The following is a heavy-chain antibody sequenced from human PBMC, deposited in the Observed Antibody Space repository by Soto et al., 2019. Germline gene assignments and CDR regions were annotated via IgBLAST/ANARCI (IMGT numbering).Heavy chain of an antibody. J-gene: IGHJ6*02. V-gene: IGHV3-48*02. D-gene: IGHD3-3*01. CDR2: ISSSSSTI. Sequence: HPGGSLRLSCAASGFTFSSYSMNWVRQAPGKGLEWVSYISSSSSTIYYADSVKGRFTISRDNAKNSLYLQMNSLRDEDTAVYYCAREYYDFWSGYYIPSHYYYYGMDVWGQGTTVTVSS. CDR3: AREYYDFWSGYYIPSHYYYYGMDV. CDR1: GFTFSSYS.